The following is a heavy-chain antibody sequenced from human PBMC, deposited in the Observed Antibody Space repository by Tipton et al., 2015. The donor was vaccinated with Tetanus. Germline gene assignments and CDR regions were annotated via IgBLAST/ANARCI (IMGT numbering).Heavy chain of an antibody. V-gene: IGHV4-39*01. CDR2: IYYSGST. J-gene: IGHJ4*02. CDR1: GGSISSSSYF. CDR3: ARPGGSSWYTHYLDY. D-gene: IGHD6-13*01. Sequence: TLSLTCTVSGGSISSSSYFWGWIRQPPVKGLEWIGSIYYSGSTYYNPSLKSRVTISVDTSKNQFSLKLSSVTAADTAVYYCARPGGSSWYTHYLDYWGQGTLVTVSS.